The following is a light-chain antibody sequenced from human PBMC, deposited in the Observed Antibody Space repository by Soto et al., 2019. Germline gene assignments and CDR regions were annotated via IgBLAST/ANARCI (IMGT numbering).Light chain of an antibody. V-gene: IGLV1-51*01. CDR2: DIN. CDR1: SSNIGSNF. Sequence: QSVLTQPPSVSAAPGQKGTISCSGSSSNIGSNFVSWYQQFPGTAPKLLIYDINKRPSGIPDRFSGSKSGTSATLGITGLQTGDEAEYFCGAWDTSLSAVIFGGGTKLTVL. J-gene: IGLJ2*01. CDR3: GAWDTSLSAVI.